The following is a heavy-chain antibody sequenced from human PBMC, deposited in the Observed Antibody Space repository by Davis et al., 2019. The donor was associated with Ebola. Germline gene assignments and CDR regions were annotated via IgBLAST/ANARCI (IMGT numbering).Heavy chain of an antibody. J-gene: IGHJ4*02. CDR2: TGAYNGNT. V-gene: IGHV1-18*01. CDR1: GYSFTSSG. D-gene: IGHD1-26*01. Sequence: ASVKVSCKASGYSFTSSGLTWVRQAPGQGLEWMGWTGAYNGNTNYAQKFQGRVTMTTDTSTSTAYMELRSLRSDDTAVYCCARVVGATEIDYWGQGTLVSVSS. CDR3: ARVVGATEIDY.